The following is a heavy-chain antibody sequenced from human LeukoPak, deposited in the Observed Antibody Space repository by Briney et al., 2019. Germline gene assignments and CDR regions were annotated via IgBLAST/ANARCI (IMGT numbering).Heavy chain of an antibody. J-gene: IGHJ4*02. CDR2: IYYSGST. D-gene: IGHD3-3*01. Sequence: SETLSLTCTVSGGSISSGGYYWSWIRQHPGKGLEWIGYIYYSGSTYYNPSLKSRVTISVDTSKNQFSLKLSSVTAADTAVYYCARVVGLEWSIFDYWGQGTLVTVSS. V-gene: IGHV4-31*03. CDR3: ARVVGLEWSIFDY. CDR1: GGSISSGGYY.